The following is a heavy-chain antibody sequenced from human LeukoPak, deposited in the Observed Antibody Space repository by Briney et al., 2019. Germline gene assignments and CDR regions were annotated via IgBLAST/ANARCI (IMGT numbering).Heavy chain of an antibody. CDR1: GYTFTSYG. V-gene: IGHV1-18*01. Sequence: ASVKVSCKASGYTFTSYGISWVRQAPGQGLEWMGWISAYNGNTNYAQKLQGRVTMTTDTSTSTAYMELRSLRSDDTAVYYCARGMPSTIFGVVPFDYWGQGALVTVSS. CDR3: ARGMPSTIFGVVPFDY. D-gene: IGHD3-3*01. CDR2: ISAYNGNT. J-gene: IGHJ4*02.